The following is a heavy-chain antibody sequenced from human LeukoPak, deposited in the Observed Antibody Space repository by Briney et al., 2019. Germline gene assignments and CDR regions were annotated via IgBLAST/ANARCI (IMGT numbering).Heavy chain of an antibody. Sequence: PGGSLRLSCVVSGFTFSNYVMSWVRQAPGKGLEWVSSISGSGGSTHYIDSVKGRFTISRDNAKNTLYLQMNSLRVEDTAVYYCARGSGVAPENFDCWGQGTRVTVSS. D-gene: IGHD2-15*01. CDR1: GFTFSNYV. CDR2: ISGSGGST. V-gene: IGHV3-23*01. J-gene: IGHJ4*02. CDR3: ARGSGVAPENFDC.